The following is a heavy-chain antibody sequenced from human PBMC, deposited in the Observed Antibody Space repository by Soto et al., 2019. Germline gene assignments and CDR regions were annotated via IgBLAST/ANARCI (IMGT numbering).Heavy chain of an antibody. D-gene: IGHD3-16*01. V-gene: IGHV3-7*01. CDR3: ASLGRHG. CDR1: GFSFSDSW. J-gene: IGHJ6*02. Sequence: GGSLRLSCAASGFSFSDSWMDWVRQAPGKGPEWVANIKEDGSEKNYVDSVKGRFTISRDNAKNSLYLQMNSLRAEDTAVYYCASLGRHGWGQGTTITVSS. CDR2: IKEDGSEK.